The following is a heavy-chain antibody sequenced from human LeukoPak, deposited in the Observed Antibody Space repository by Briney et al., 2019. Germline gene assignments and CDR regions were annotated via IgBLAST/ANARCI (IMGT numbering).Heavy chain of an antibody. Sequence: ASVKVSCTASGYTFNVYFMQWVRQAPGQRLEWMGWINPNSGGTNYAQKFQGRVTMTLDTSNSAAYMELTSLTPDDTAIYYCASGRGSGSLRWGQGTLVTVSS. CDR3: ASGRGSGSLR. J-gene: IGHJ4*02. D-gene: IGHD1-26*01. CDR1: GYTFNVYF. V-gene: IGHV1-2*02. CDR2: INPNSGGT.